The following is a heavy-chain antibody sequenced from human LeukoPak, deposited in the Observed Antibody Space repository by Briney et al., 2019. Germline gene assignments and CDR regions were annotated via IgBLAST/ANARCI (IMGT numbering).Heavy chain of an antibody. CDR1: GGSFSGYY. CDR3: ARGPRLYSSGWTSHYYYYYMDV. Sequence: SETLSLTCAVYGGSFSGYYWSWLRQPPGKGLEWVGEIKHSGRTKYNTSLKSRVTISVDTSKNQFSLKLSSVTAADTAVYYCARGPRLYSSGWTSHYYYYYMDVWGKGTTVTVSS. V-gene: IGHV4-34*01. J-gene: IGHJ6*03. D-gene: IGHD6-19*01. CDR2: IKHSGRT.